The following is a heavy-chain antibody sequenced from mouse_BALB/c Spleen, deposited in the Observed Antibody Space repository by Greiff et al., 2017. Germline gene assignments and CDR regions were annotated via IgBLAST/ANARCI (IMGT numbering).Heavy chain of an antibody. J-gene: IGHJ4*01. D-gene: IGHD2-4*01. CDR2: ISNGGGST. Sequence: DVKLVESGGGLVQPGGSLKLSCAASGFTFSSYTMSWVRQTPEKRLEWVAYISNGGGSTYYPDTVKGRFTISRDNAKNTLYLQMSSLKSEDTAMYYCARHLSMITTVYAMDYWGQGTSVTVSS. CDR1: GFTFSSYT. V-gene: IGHV5-12-2*01. CDR3: ARHLSMITTVYAMDY.